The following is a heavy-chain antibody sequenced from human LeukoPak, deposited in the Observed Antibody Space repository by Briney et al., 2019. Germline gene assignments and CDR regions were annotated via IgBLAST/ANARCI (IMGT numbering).Heavy chain of an antibody. D-gene: IGHD3-22*01. V-gene: IGHV3-23*01. J-gene: IGHJ4*02. CDR2: ISGSGGST. CDR3: AKAGNRRYYDSSGYSGDY. CDR1: GFTFSSYG. Sequence: GGSLRLSCAASGFTFSSYGTSWVRQVPGKGLEWVSAISGSGGSTYYADSVKGRFTISRDNSKNTLYLQMNSLRAEDTAVYYCAKAGNRRYYDSSGYSGDYWGQGTLVTVSS.